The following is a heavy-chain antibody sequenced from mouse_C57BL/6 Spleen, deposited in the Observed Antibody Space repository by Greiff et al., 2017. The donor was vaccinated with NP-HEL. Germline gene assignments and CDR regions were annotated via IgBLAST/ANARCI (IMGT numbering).Heavy chain of an antibody. CDR1: GFTFSDYY. V-gene: IGHV5-12*01. D-gene: IGHD2-4*01. Sequence: EVQLQESGGGLVQPGGSLKLSCAASGFTFSDYYMYWVRQTPEKRLEWVAYISNGGGSTYYPDTVKGRFTISRDNAKNTLYLQMSRLKSEDTAMYYCARRHGYYDYDGAWFAYWGQGTLVTVSA. CDR3: ARRHGYYDYDGAWFAY. J-gene: IGHJ3*01. CDR2: ISNGGGST.